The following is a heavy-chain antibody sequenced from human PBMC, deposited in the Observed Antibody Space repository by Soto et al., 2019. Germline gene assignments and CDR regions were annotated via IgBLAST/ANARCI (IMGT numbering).Heavy chain of an antibody. CDR2: INPNSGGT. CDR3: ASVRAYYDYWDGSLAHYYGMHV. Sequence: ASVKVSCKASGYTFTGYYMHWVRQARGQGLEWMGWINPNSGGTNYAQKFQGRVTMTRDTSISTAYMELSRLRSDDTAVYYCASVRAYYDYWDGSLAHYYGMHVWGQGTMVAVSS. D-gene: IGHD3-3*01. V-gene: IGHV1-2*02. CDR1: GYTFTGYY. J-gene: IGHJ6*02.